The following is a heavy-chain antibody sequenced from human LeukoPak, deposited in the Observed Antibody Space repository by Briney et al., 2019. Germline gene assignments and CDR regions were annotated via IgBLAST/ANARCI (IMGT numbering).Heavy chain of an antibody. Sequence: ASVKVSCKASGYTFTGYYMHWVRQAPGQGLEWMGWINPNSGGTNYAQKFQGRVTMTRDTSISTAYMELSRLRSDDTAVYYCARGHVLLWFGEGYYFDYWGQGTLVTVSS. J-gene: IGHJ4*02. CDR2: INPNSGGT. CDR3: ARGHVLLWFGEGYYFDY. CDR1: GYTFTGYY. D-gene: IGHD3-10*01. V-gene: IGHV1-2*02.